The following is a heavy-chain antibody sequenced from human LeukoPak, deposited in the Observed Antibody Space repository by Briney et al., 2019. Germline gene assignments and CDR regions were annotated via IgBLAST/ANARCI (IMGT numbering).Heavy chain of an antibody. CDR3: ARGRLGGGGYVAYYYYCMDV. CDR2: IYYSGST. D-gene: IGHD1-26*01. V-gene: IGHV4-59*01. J-gene: IGHJ6*03. Sequence: PSETLSLTCTVSGDSISSYYWSWIRQPPGKGLEWIGYIYYSGSTNYNPSLRTRVTISVDTSKNQFSLKLSSVTAADTAVYYCARGRLGGGGYVAYYYYCMDVWGKGTTVTVSS. CDR1: GDSISSYY.